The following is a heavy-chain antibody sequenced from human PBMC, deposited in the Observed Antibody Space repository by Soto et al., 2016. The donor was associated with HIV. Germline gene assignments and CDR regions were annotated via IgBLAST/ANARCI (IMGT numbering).Heavy chain of an antibody. J-gene: IGHJ1*01. CDR1: GFSISYNY. CDR2: VYVNGRT. D-gene: IGHD1-26*01. Sequence: EVQLVETGGGLVQPGGSLRLSCAPSGFSISYNYMSWVRQAPGKGLEWVSSVYVNGRTYYADSVKGRFTVSRDMSKNLIYLQMNSLRTEDTAVYFCARDNGRSLIQNVGRGTLVTVSS. V-gene: IGHV3-53*02. CDR3: ARDNGRSLIQN.